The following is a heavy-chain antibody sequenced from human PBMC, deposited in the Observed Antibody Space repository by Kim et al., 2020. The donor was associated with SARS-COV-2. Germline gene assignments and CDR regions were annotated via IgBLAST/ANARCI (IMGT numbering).Heavy chain of an antibody. CDR1: GFTFSSYG. J-gene: IGHJ4*02. CDR3: HYYDSSGYENDY. CDR2: IWYDGSNK. V-gene: IGHV3-33*01. Sequence: GGSLRLSCAASGFTFSSYGMHWVRQAPGKGLEWVAVIWYDGSNKYYADSVKGRFTISRDNSKNTLYLQMNSLRAEDTAVYYCHYYDSSGYENDYWGQGTLVTVSS. D-gene: IGHD3-22*01.